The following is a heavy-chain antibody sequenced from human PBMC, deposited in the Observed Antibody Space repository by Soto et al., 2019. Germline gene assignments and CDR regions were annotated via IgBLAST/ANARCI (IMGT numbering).Heavy chain of an antibody. CDR1: GFTFSSYA. J-gene: IGHJ3*02. CDR2: ISGSGGST. CDR3: AKRLGVVVAAGGTDAFDI. D-gene: IGHD2-15*01. Sequence: EVQLLESGGGLVQPGGSLRLSCAASGFTFSSYAMSWVRQAPGKGLEWVTAISGSGGSTYYADSVKGRFTISRDNSKNTLYLQMNSRRAEDTAVYYCAKRLGVVVAAGGTDAFDIWGQGTMVTVSS. V-gene: IGHV3-23*01.